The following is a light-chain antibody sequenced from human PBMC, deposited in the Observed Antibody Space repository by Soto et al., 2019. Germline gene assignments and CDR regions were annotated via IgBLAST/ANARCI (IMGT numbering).Light chain of an antibody. J-gene: IGKJ1*01. CDR1: QSLVYSDGNTY. CDR2: KVS. CDR3: MQGTQWPWT. Sequence: DAVMTQSPLSLPVTLGQPASISCRSSQSLVYSDGNTYLNWFQQRPGQSPRRLFYKVSNRDSGVPDRFSGSGSGTDFTLKISRVEAEDVGVYYCMQGTQWPWTFGQGTKVEIK. V-gene: IGKV2-30*01.